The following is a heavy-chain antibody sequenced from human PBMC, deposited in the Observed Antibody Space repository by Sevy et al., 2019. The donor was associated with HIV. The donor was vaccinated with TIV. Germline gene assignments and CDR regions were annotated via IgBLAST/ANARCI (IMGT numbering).Heavy chain of an antibody. Sequence: GGSQRLSCAASGFTFSSHWMQWVRQAPGKGLVWVSRLNYDGSYTNYADSVKGRFTISRDNAKSTLYLQMNSLRAEDTALYYCARSKVGVGDAFDIWGQGTMVTVSS. CDR1: GFTFSSHW. CDR2: LNYDGSYT. D-gene: IGHD3-16*01. J-gene: IGHJ3*02. V-gene: IGHV3-74*01. CDR3: ARSKVGVGDAFDI.